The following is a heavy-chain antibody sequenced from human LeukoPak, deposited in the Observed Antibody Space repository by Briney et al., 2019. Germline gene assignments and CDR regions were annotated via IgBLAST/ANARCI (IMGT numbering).Heavy chain of an antibody. J-gene: IGHJ4*02. D-gene: IGHD3-10*01. CDR2: ISGSGGST. CDR3: AKSLLWFGEGFDY. CDR1: GFTFSSYA. V-gene: IGHV3-23*01. Sequence: SGGSLRLSCEASGFTFSSYAMSWVRQAPGKGLEWVSAISGSGGSTYYADSVKGRFTISRDNSKNTLYLQMNSLRAEDTAVYYCAKSLLWFGEGFDYWGQGTLVTVSS.